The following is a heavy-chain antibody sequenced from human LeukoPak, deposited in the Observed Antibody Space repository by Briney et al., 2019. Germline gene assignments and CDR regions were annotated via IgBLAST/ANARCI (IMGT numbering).Heavy chain of an antibody. D-gene: IGHD1-26*01. Sequence: GGSLRLSCAASGFTFSSYAISWVRQAPGKGLEWVSAISGSGGSTYYADSVKGRSTISRDNSKNTLYLQMNSLRAEDTAVYYCAKDIVAGWELRGFDYWGQGTLVTVSS. CDR2: ISGSGGST. CDR1: GFTFSSYA. CDR3: AKDIVAGWELRGFDY. V-gene: IGHV3-23*01. J-gene: IGHJ4*02.